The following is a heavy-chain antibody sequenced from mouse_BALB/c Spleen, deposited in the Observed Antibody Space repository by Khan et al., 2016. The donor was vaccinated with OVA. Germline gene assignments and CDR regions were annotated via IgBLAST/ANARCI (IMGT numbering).Heavy chain of an antibody. D-gene: IGHD2-3*01. J-gene: IGHJ3*01. CDR3: ARGENGYYLAWFAD. V-gene: IGHV3-2*02. CDR1: GYSITSDYA. CDR2: ISYRGRP. Sequence: EVQLQESGPGLVKPSQSLSLTCTVTGYSITSDYAWNWLRQFPGNKLEWMVYISYRGRPSNTPFLKSLISTTENTSKNKFFRQFNPLTTEDAATRYCARGENGYYLAWFADWGQGTLVTVSA.